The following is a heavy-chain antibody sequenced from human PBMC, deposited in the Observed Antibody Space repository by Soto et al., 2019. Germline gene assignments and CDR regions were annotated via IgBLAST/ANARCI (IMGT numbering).Heavy chain of an antibody. Sequence: ASVKVSCKASGYTFTSYAMHWVRQAPGQRLEWMGWINAGNGNTKYSQKFQGRVTITRDTSASTAYMELSSLRSEDTAVYYCASGASGRVGNYYYYGMDVWGQGTTVTVSS. D-gene: IGHD5-12*01. J-gene: IGHJ6*02. CDR2: INAGNGNT. CDR3: ASGASGRVGNYYYYGMDV. CDR1: GYTFTSYA. V-gene: IGHV1-3*01.